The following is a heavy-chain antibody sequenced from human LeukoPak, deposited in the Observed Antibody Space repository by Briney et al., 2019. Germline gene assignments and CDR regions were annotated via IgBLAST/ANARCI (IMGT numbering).Heavy chain of an antibody. J-gene: IGHJ3*02. Sequence: PGGSLRLSCAASGFTFSSDYMHWVRQAPGKGLVWVSRINNDGSDRSYADSVKGRFTISRDNAKNSLYLQMNSLRAEDTAVYYCLAGPDAFDIWGQGTMVTVSS. D-gene: IGHD6-13*01. CDR3: LAGPDAFDI. CDR1: GFTFSSDY. CDR2: INNDGSDR. V-gene: IGHV3-74*01.